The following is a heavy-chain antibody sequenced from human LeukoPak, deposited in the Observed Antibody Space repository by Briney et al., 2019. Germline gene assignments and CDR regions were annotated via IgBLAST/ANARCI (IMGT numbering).Heavy chain of an antibody. J-gene: IGHJ4*02. V-gene: IGHV3-74*03. CDR2: IDNHGTTT. D-gene: IGHD6-19*01. CDR3: AKDNRRHYTSGPNPDSLH. Sequence: GGSLRLSCAVSGFTFSNFWMHWVRQAPGQGLVWVSRIDNHGTTTTYADSVKGRFTISRDNAKNSLYLQMNSPRVEDTAFYYCAKDNRRHYTSGPNPDSLHWGQGALVTVSS. CDR1: GFTFSNFW.